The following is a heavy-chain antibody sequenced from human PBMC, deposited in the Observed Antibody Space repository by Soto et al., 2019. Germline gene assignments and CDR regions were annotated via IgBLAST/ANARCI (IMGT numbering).Heavy chain of an antibody. J-gene: IGHJ6*02. Sequence: QVQLQESGPGLVKPSETLTLTCIVSGGSISSYYWSWIRQPAGKGLEWIGRLYTSGNSNTYYNPSLKSRVTMSADTSTNLFSLEMTSVTAADTAVYYCVRESGGGGYCSGGSCYGMDVWGQGTTVTVSS. CDR1: GGSISSYY. V-gene: IGHV4-4*07. CDR2: LYTSGNSNT. D-gene: IGHD2-15*01. CDR3: VRESGGGGYCSGGSCYGMDV.